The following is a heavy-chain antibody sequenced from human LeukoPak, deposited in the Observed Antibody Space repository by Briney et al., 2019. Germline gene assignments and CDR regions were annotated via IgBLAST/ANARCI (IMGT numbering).Heavy chain of an antibody. J-gene: IGHJ6*02. Sequence: GGSLRLSCAASGFTFDDYAMHWVRQAPGKGLEWVSGISWNSGSIGYADSVKGRFTISRDNSKNTLYLQMNSLRAEDTAVYYCAKDPKYYGMDVWGQGTTVTVSS. CDR3: AKDPKYYGMDV. V-gene: IGHV3-9*01. CDR1: GFTFDDYA. CDR2: ISWNSGSI.